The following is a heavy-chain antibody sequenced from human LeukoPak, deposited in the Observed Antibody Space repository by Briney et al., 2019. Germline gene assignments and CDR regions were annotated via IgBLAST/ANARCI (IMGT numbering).Heavy chain of an antibody. D-gene: IGHD6-13*01. CDR2: IRHDASQI. V-gene: IGHV3-7*01. J-gene: IGHJ4*02. CDR1: GFTFSKYW. Sequence: GGSLRLSCAASGFTFSKYWMSWVRQTPGKGLEWVASIRHDASQIHYVDSVKGRFTISRDNARNSLYLQMSSLRAEDTGVYYCAKTASSSWGYFDYWGQGTLVTVSS. CDR3: AKTASSSWGYFDY.